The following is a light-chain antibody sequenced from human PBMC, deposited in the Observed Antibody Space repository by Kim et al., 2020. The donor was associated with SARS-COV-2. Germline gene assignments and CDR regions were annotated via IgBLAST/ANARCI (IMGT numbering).Light chain of an antibody. Sequence: EIVLTQSPGTLSLSPGERATLSCRANQSVSSSYLAWYQQKPGQAPRLLIYGASSRATGIPDRFSGSGSGTDFTLTISRLEPEDFAVYYCQQYGSSLTVGGGTKVQI. V-gene: IGKV3-20*01. CDR2: GAS. CDR1: QSVSSSY. CDR3: QQYGSSLT. J-gene: IGKJ4*01.